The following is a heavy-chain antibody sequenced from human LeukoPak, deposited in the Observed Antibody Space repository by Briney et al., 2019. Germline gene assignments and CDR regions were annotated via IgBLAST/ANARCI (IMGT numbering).Heavy chain of an antibody. V-gene: IGHV2-5*02. CDR2: IYWDDDK. CDR3: AHLNYYESSGYYLHLFDY. J-gene: IGHJ4*02. Sequence: SGPTLVNPTQTLTLTCTFSGFSLSTSGVGVGWIRQPPGKALEWLALIYWDDDKRYSPSLKSRLTITKDTSKNQVVLTMTNMDPVDTATYYCAHLNYYESSGYYLHLFDYWGQGTLVTVSS. D-gene: IGHD3-22*01. CDR1: GFSLSTSGVG.